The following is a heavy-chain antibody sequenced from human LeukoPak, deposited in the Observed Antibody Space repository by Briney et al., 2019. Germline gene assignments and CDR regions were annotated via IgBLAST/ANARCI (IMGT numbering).Heavy chain of an antibody. CDR2: INHSGST. CDR1: GGSFSGYY. Sequence: SETPSLTCAVYGGSFSGYYWSWIRQPPGKGLEWIGEINHSGSTNYNPSLKSRVTISVDTSKNQFSLKLSSVTAADTAVHYCARLRSLDAFDIWGQGTMVTVSS. CDR3: ARLRSLDAFDI. J-gene: IGHJ3*02. V-gene: IGHV4-34*01.